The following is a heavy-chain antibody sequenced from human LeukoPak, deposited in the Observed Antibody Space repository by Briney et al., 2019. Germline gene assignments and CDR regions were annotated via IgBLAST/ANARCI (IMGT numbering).Heavy chain of an antibody. V-gene: IGHV3-23*01. CDR2: ISGSGGST. J-gene: IGHJ4*02. CDR3: AKVKQQNYYFDY. D-gene: IGHD6-13*01. CDR1: GFTFSSYG. Sequence: GGTLRLSCAASGFTFSSYGMSWVRQAPGKGLEWVSAISGSGGSTYYADSVKGRFTISRDNSKNTLYLQMNSLRAEDTAVYYCAKVKQQNYYFDYWGQGTLVTVSS.